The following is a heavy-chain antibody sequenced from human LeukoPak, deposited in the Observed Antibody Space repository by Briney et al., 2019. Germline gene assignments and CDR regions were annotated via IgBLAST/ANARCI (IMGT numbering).Heavy chain of an antibody. J-gene: IGHJ4*02. Sequence: PGGSLRLSCAASGFTFSSYGMHWVRQAPGKGLEWVAVISYDGSNKYYADSVKGRVTISRDNSKNTLYLQMNRLRAEDTAVYYCAKDGAGTAGIYFDYWGQGTLVTVPS. V-gene: IGHV3-30*18. CDR3: AKDGAGTAGIYFDY. D-gene: IGHD1-1*01. CDR2: ISYDGSNK. CDR1: GFTFSSYG.